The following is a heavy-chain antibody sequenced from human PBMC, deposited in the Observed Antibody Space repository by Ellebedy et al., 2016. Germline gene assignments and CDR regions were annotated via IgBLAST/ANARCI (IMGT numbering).Heavy chain of an antibody. CDR1: GGSISSYY. CDR3: ARDYFEYGDYVGWFDP. V-gene: IGHV4-59*01. Sequence: SETLSLTCTVSGGSISSYYWSWIRHPPGKGLEWIGYISYSGSTNYKPSLRSRVTISVDMSKNQFSLELSAVTAADTAVYYCARDYFEYGDYVGWFDPWGQGILVTVSS. CDR2: ISYSGST. D-gene: IGHD4-17*01. J-gene: IGHJ5*02.